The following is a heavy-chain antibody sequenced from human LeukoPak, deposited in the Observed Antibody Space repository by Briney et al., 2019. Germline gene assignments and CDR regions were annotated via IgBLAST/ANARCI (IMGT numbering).Heavy chain of an antibody. CDR1: GGSISSYY. D-gene: IGHD6-19*01. CDR2: IYTSGST. CDR3: ARESFWAVARTVFDY. J-gene: IGHJ4*02. V-gene: IGHV4-4*07. Sequence: SETLSLTCTVSGGSISSYYWSWIRQPAGKGLEWIGRIYTSGSTNYNPSLKSRVTMSVDTSKNQFSPKLSSVTAADTAVYYCARESFWAVARTVFDYWGQGTLVTVSS.